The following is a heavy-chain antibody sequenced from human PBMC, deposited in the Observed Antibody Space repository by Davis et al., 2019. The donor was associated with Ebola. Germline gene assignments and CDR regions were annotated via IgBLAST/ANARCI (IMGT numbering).Heavy chain of an antibody. CDR1: GYTFTSYA. V-gene: IGHV1-69*13. CDR2: IIPIFGTA. D-gene: IGHD4-17*01. CDR3: ARVRTGTNYYFDY. Sequence: SVKVSCKASGYTFTSYAISWVRQAPGQGLEWMGGIIPIFGTANYAQKFQGRVTITADESTSTAYMELSSLRSEDTAVYYCARVRTGTNYYFDYWGQGTLVTVSS. J-gene: IGHJ4*02.